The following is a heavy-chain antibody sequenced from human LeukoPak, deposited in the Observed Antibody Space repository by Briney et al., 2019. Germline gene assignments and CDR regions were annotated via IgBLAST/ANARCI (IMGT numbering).Heavy chain of an antibody. J-gene: IGHJ3*02. V-gene: IGHV4-59*01. Sequence: PSETLSLTCTVSGGFTSRDFWTWIRQPPGKGLEWIGYISDSESPNYNPSLKSRVTISVDKSKNQISLKLRSVTSADTAVYYCARYYYDNSGSIYAFDIWGQGTMVTVSS. CDR2: ISDSESP. CDR1: GGFTSRDF. CDR3: ARYYYDNSGSIYAFDI. D-gene: IGHD3-22*01.